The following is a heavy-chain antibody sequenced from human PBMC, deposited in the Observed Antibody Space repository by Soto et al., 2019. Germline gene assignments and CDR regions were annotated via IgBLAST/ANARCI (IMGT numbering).Heavy chain of an antibody. CDR3: ARVLVTFGGVIGHADY. V-gene: IGHV4-61*01. CDR1: GGSVSSGSYY. Sequence: SETLSLTCTVSGGSVSSGSYYWSWIRQPPGKGLEWIGYIYYSGSTNYNPSLKSRVTISVDTSKNQFSLKLSSVTAADTAVYYCARVLVTFGGVIGHADYWGQGTLVTVSS. CDR2: IYYSGST. J-gene: IGHJ4*02. D-gene: IGHD3-16*02.